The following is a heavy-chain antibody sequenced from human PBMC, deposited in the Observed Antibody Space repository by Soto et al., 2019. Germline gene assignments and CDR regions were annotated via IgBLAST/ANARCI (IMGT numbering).Heavy chain of an antibody. D-gene: IGHD1-1*01. CDR1: GFTLSSYA. Sequence: GGSLRLSCAASGFTLSSYAMHWVRQAPGKGLEWVAVISYDGSNKYYADSVKGRFTISRDNSKNTLYLQMNSLRAEDTAVYYCARELRDGYNWNTAFDYWGQGTLVTVSS. J-gene: IGHJ4*02. CDR3: ARELRDGYNWNTAFDY. V-gene: IGHV3-30-3*01. CDR2: ISYDGSNK.